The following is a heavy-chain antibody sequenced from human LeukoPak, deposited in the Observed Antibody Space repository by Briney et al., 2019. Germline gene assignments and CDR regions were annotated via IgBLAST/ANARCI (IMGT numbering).Heavy chain of an antibody. J-gene: IGHJ4*02. D-gene: IGHD4-17*01. V-gene: IGHV3-21*01. CDR2: ISSSSSYI. CDR3: ARDLGVDYGDYGKPNDY. CDR1: GFTFSSYS. Sequence: GGSLRLSCAASGFTFSSYSMNWVRQAPGKGLEWVSSISSSSSYIYYADSVKGRFTISRDNAKNSLYLQMNSLRAEDTAVYYCARDLGVDYGDYGKPNDYWGQGTLVTVSS.